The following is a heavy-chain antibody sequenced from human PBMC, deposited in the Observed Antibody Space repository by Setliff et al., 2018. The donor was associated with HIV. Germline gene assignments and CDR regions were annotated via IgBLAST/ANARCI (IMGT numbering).Heavy chain of an antibody. Sequence: GASVKVSCKASGDTLSIHPISWVRQAPGRGLDWMGGIIPAFGTANYAQKFQGRVTMTRNTSTSTAYMELSSLTSEDTAVYYCARPALRMVRNWYDFGYWGQGTLVTVSS. CDR2: IIPAFGTA. CDR3: ARPALRMVRNWYDFGY. D-gene: IGHD3-10*01. V-gene: IGHV1-69*05. J-gene: IGHJ4*02. CDR1: GDTLSIHP.